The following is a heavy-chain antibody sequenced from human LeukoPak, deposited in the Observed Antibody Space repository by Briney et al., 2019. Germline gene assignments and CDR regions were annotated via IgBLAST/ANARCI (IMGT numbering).Heavy chain of an antibody. CDR3: ARSRPYCSSTSCYRYFDY. CDR1: GGSISSYY. CDR2: IYYSGST. D-gene: IGHD2-2*02. Sequence: SETLSLTCTVSGGSISSYYWSWLRQPPGKGLEWIGYIYYSGSTNYNPSLKSRVTISVDASKNQFSLKLSSVTAADTAVYYCARSRPYCSSTSCYRYFDYWGQGTLVTVSS. J-gene: IGHJ4*02. V-gene: IGHV4-59*01.